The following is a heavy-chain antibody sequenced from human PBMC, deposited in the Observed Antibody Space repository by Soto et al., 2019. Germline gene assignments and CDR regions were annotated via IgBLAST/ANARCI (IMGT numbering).Heavy chain of an antibody. CDR1: GGSISSSSYY. D-gene: IGHD5-12*01. Sequence: SETLSLTCTVSGGSISSSSYYWGWIRQPPGKGLEWIGSIYYSGSTYYNPSLKSRVTISVDTSKNQFSLKLSSVTAADTAVYYCARHSGYRRGRVDYWGQGTLVTVSS. CDR3: ARHSGYRRGRVDY. J-gene: IGHJ4*02. V-gene: IGHV4-39*01. CDR2: IYYSGST.